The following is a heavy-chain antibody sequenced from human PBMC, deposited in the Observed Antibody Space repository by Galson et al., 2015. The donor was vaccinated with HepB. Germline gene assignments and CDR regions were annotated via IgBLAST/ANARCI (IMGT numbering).Heavy chain of an antibody. V-gene: IGHV1-69*04. CDR2: IIPILGIA. CDR3: AREDSSSWHSIGYYFDY. Sequence: SVKVSCKASGGTFSSYAISWVRQAPGQGLEWMGRIIPILGIANYAQKFQGRVTITADKSTSTAYMELSSLRSEDTAVYYCAREDSSSWHSIGYYFDYWGQGTLVTVSS. D-gene: IGHD6-13*01. J-gene: IGHJ4*02. CDR1: GGTFSSYA.